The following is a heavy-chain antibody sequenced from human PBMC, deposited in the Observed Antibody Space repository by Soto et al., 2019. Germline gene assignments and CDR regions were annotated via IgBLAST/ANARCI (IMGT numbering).Heavy chain of an antibody. D-gene: IGHD4-17*01. V-gene: IGHV3-11*01. J-gene: IGHJ4*02. CDR2: ISSSGSTI. CDR1: GFTFSDYY. Sequence: GGSLRLSCAASGFTFSDYYMSWIRQAPGKGLEWVSYISSSGSTIYYADSVKGRFTISRDNAKNSLYLQMNSLRAEDTAVYYCAAALHDYGVILPYHSPAGVVYWGQGTLVTVSS. CDR3: AAALHDYGVILPYHSPAGVVY.